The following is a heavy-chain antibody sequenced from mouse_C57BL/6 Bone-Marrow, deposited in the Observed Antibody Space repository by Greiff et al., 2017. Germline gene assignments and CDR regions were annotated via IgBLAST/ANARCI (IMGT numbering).Heavy chain of an antibody. CDR1: GYAFSSSW. CDR2: IYPGVGDT. CDR3: ARGGYDAWFAY. J-gene: IGHJ3*01. D-gene: IGHD2-2*01. V-gene: IGHV1-82*01. Sequence: QVQLQQSGPELVKPGASVKISCKASGYAFSSSWMNWVKQRPGKGLEWIGRIYPGVGDTNYNGKIKGKAKQAADKSSRPANRQHSHLRAKDSAIYFCARGGYDAWFAYWGQGTLVTVSA.